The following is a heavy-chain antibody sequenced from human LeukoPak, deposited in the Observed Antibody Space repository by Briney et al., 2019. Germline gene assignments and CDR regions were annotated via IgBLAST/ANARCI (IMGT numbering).Heavy chain of an antibody. D-gene: IGHD2-2*01. CDR2: MNPNSGNT. J-gene: IGHJ6*02. V-gene: IGHV1-8*01. Sequence: ASVKVSCKASGYTFTSYDINWVRQATGQGLEWMGWMNPNSGNTGYAQKFQGRVTMTRNTSISTAYMELSSLRSEDTAVYYCAREKGTHQGYYYYGIDVWGQGTTVTVSS. CDR3: AREKGTHQGYYYYGIDV. CDR1: GYTFTSYD.